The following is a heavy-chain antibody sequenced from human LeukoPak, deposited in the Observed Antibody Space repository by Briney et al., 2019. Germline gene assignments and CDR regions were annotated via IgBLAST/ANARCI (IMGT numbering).Heavy chain of an antibody. CDR2: FDPEDGET. V-gene: IGHV1-24*01. CDR3: ATSARYYFDY. Sequence: VASVKVSCTVSGYTLTELSMHWVRQAPGKGLEWMGGFDPEDGETIYAQKFQGRVTMTEDTSTDTAYMELSSLRSEDTAVYYCATSARYYFDYWGQGTLVTVSS. D-gene: IGHD6-19*01. J-gene: IGHJ4*02. CDR1: GYTLTELS.